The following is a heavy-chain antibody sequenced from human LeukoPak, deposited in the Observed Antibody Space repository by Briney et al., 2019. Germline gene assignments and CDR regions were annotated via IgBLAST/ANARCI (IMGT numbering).Heavy chain of an antibody. V-gene: IGHV4-59*01. J-gene: IGHJ6*03. D-gene: IGHD6-6*01. CDR2: IFYSGST. Sequence: PSETLSLTCTVSGGSISSYYWSWIRQPPGKGLEWIGYIFYSGSTNYNPSLKSRVTISVDTSKNQFSLKLSSVTAADTAVYYCARTQYSTNYYYYYMDVWGKGTAVTVSS. CDR3: ARTQYSTNYYYYYMDV. CDR1: GGSISSYY.